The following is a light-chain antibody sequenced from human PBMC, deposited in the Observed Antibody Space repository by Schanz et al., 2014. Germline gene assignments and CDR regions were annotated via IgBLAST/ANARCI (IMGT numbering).Light chain of an antibody. CDR3: SSYTSISTLNYV. J-gene: IGLJ1*01. Sequence: SALTQPASVSGSPGQSITISCTGTSSDVGGYNYVSWYQQHPGKAPQLILYDVNSRPSGVSNRFSGSRSGNTASLTISGLQAEDEADYYCSSYTSISTLNYVFGSGTKLTVL. V-gene: IGLV2-14*01. CDR1: SSDVGGYNY. CDR2: DVN.